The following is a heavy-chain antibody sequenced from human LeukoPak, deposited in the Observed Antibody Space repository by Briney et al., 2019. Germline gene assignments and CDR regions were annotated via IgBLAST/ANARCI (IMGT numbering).Heavy chain of an antibody. CDR1: GSFISSYY. CDR3: ARVKSGSFLFDS. Sequence: SETLSLTCTVSGSFISSYYWSWIRQPAGKGLEWIGRISPSGSANYNPSLMSRVTLSVDTSNNQFSLNLRYVTAADTAVYYCARVKSGSFLFDSWGQGTLVTVSS. CDR2: ISPSGSA. D-gene: IGHD1-26*01. J-gene: IGHJ4*02. V-gene: IGHV4-4*07.